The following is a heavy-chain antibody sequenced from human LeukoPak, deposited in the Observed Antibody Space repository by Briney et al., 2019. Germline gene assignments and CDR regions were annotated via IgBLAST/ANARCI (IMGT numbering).Heavy chain of an antibody. CDR1: GYSLTSYW. V-gene: IGHV5-51*01. CDR2: IYPGDSDT. Sequence: GESLKISCKGSGYSLTSYWIGWVRQMPGKGLEWMGIIYPGDSDTRYSPSFQGQVTISADKSISTAYLQWSSLKASDTAMYYCARSRDVLRFFSYMDVWGKGTTVTVSS. J-gene: IGHJ6*03. CDR3: ARSRDVLRFFSYMDV. D-gene: IGHD3-3*01.